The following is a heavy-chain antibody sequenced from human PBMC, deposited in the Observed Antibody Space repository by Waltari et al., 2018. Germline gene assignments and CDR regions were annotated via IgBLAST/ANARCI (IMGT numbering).Heavy chain of an antibody. D-gene: IGHD3-10*01. CDR3: AKDAFGNTYLDH. J-gene: IGHJ5*02. V-gene: IGHV3-30*18. CDR2: ASFDGSTT. CDR1: GFSLRHFG. Sequence: QVQLVESGGGVVQPGMSLRLSCAASGFSLRHFGMHWVRQAPGKGLEWVALASFDGSTTYYADSVSGRFTISRDNSKNTLYLDINTLRVDDTAIYYCAKDAFGNTYLDHWGQGTLVTVSS.